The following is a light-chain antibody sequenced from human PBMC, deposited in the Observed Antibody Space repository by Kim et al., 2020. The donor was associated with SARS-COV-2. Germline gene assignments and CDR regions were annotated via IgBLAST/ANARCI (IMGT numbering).Light chain of an antibody. Sequence: DTVLTQFPATLSLSPGERATLSCRASQSVSTYLAWYQHKPGQPPRLLIHDVSNRATGIPPRFSGSGSGTDFTLTISSLEPEDFAIYYCQQRSNWPPTFGGGTKVDIK. J-gene: IGKJ4*01. CDR2: DVS. CDR3: QQRSNWPPT. CDR1: QSVSTY. V-gene: IGKV3-11*01.